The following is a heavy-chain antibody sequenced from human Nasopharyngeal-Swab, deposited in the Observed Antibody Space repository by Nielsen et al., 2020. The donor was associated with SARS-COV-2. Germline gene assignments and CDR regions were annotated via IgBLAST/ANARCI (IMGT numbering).Heavy chain of an antibody. CDR1: GFTFSSSA. V-gene: IGHV3-30-3*01. Sequence: GESLKISCAASGFTFSSSAMHWVRQAPGKGLEWVAVISYDGSNKYFADSVKGRFTISRDNSKNTLYLQMNSLRAEDTAVYYCACPPLDSSGYYYGFHYWGRGTLVTVSS. D-gene: IGHD3-22*01. J-gene: IGHJ4*02. CDR3: ACPPLDSSGYYYGFHY. CDR2: ISYDGSNK.